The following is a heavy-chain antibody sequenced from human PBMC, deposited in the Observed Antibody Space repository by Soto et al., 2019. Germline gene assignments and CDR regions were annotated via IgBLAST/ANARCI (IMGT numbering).Heavy chain of an antibody. J-gene: IGHJ3*02. V-gene: IGHV4-31*03. Sequence: QVQLQESGPGLVKPSQTLSLTCTVSGGSISSGGYYWSWIRQHPGKDLEWIGYIYYSGSTYYNPSLKSRVTISVDTSKNQFSLKLSSVTAADTAVYYCARESVSAKIFDIWGQGTMVTVSS. CDR1: GGSISSGGYY. CDR2: IYYSGST. CDR3: ARESVSAKIFDI.